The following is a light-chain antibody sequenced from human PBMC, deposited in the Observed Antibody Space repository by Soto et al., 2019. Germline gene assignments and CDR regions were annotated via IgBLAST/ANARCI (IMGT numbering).Light chain of an antibody. V-gene: IGLV2-14*03. CDR2: DVS. CDR1: SSDIAGYNY. CDR3: TSYTTTTTLVV. J-gene: IGLJ3*02. Sequence: QSALTQPASVSGSPGQSITISCTGTSSDIAGYNYVSWYQQHPGKAPTLMIYDVSNRPSGVSNRFSGSKSGSTASLTISGLPAEDQADYYCTSYTTTTTLVVFGGGTKLTVL.